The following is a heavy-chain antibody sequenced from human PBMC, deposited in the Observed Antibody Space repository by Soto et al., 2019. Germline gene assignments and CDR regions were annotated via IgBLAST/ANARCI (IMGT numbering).Heavy chain of an antibody. V-gene: IGHV3-9*01. Sequence: VQLVESGGGLVQPGRSLRLSCAASGFTFDDYAMHWVRQAPGKGLEWVSGISWNSSTIGYAASVKGRFTISRDNXKXSLYLQMHSLRDEDTALYYCAKDIGDPSYYYYGLDVWGQGTTVTVSS. CDR3: AKDIGDPSYYYYGLDV. D-gene: IGHD3-16*01. J-gene: IGHJ6*02. CDR2: ISWNSSTI. CDR1: GFTFDDYA.